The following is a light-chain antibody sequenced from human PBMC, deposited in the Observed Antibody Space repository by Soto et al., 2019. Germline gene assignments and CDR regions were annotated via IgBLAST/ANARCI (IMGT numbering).Light chain of an antibody. CDR3: AAWDDTVRSYV. CDR2: RDN. CDR1: ISNIGTSY. J-gene: IGLJ1*01. V-gene: IGLV1-47*01. Sequence: QSVLTQPPSVSGTPGQRVTISCSGGISNIGTSYVHWFQQLPGTAPKVLSNRDNQRPSGGPDRFSGSKSGTSASLAISGLRSEDEAEYYCAAWDDTVRSYVFGTGTKVTVL.